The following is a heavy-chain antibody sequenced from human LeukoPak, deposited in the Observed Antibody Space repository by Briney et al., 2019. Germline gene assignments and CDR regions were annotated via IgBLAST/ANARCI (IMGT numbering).Heavy chain of an antibody. CDR2: INAGYGNT. CDR1: GYSFTNYA. D-gene: IGHD6-13*01. Sequence: ASVKVSCKASGYSFTNYAIHWVRQAPGQRLEWMGWINAGYGNTRYSQKFQGRVTITRDTSANTAYVELSSLRSEDMAVYYCARAYSSSWPGPFFDYWGQGTLVTVSS. J-gene: IGHJ4*02. CDR3: ARAYSSSWPGPFFDY. V-gene: IGHV1-3*03.